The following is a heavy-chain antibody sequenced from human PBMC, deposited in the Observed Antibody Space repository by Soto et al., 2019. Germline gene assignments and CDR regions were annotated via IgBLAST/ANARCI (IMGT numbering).Heavy chain of an antibody. J-gene: IGHJ4*02. Sequence: QVQLQESGPGLVKPSQTLSLTCTVSGGSISTVDYWWSWIRQSPDMGLEWIGHIYDGGRTYNNPSLESRVTMSADTSQSQLSRTLSSVSAADTAVYYCAGGPSGDKVDSWGQGTLVTVSS. V-gene: IGHV4-30-4*01. CDR3: AGGPSGDKVDS. CDR2: IYDGGRT. CDR1: GGSISTVDYW. D-gene: IGHD7-27*01.